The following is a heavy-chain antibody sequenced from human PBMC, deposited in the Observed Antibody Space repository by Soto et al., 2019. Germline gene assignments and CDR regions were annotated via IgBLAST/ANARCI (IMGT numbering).Heavy chain of an antibody. Sequence: SETLSLTCTVSGGSISSSSYYWGWIRQPPGKGLEWIGSIYHSGSTYYNPSLKSRVSISVDTSKNQAVLTMTNMDPVDTATYYCARSSLDLERGFDYWGQGTLVTVSS. D-gene: IGHD1-1*01. CDR1: GGSISSSSYY. J-gene: IGHJ4*02. V-gene: IGHV4-39*06. CDR3: ARSSLDLERGFDY. CDR2: IYHSGST.